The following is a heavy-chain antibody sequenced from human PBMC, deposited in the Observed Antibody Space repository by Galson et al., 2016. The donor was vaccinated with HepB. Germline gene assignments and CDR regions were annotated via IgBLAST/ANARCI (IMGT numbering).Heavy chain of an antibody. CDR1: GYPFTDHY. CDR3: ARKASGWELVYFDY. V-gene: IGHV1-2*02. CDR2: INPKSGGT. J-gene: IGHJ4*02. D-gene: IGHD3-9*01. Sequence: SVKVSCKASGYPFTDHYVYWVRQAPGQGLEWMGRINPKSGGTDYAQNFQGRVTMTRDTSINTAYMELTGLKGDDTAVYFCARKASGWELVYFDYWGQGTLVTVSS.